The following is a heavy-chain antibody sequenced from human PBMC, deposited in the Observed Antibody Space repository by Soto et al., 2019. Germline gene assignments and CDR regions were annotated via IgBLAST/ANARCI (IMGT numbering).Heavy chain of an antibody. J-gene: IGHJ4*02. CDR3: SRSLNS. CDR2: LNPDXSEK. Sequence: PGGSLRLSCAASGFPFSSFWMDWVRQAPGKGLEWVANLNPDXSEKHYVDSVKGCFTISRDNAKNSLYLQMSSLTAEDSAFYYCSRSLNSWGQGTRVTVSS. CDR1: GFPFSSFW. V-gene: IGHV3-7*01.